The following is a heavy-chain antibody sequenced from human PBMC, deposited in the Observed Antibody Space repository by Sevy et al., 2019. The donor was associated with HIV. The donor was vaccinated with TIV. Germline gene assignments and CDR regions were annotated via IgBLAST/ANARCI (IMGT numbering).Heavy chain of an antibody. CDR1: GFTFSTYA. CDR3: ARRPDLGSVIRTGVMDV. J-gene: IGHJ6*02. CDR2: IRDSGGST. D-gene: IGHD3-10*01. Sequence: GGSLRLSCAASGFTFSTYAMSWVRQTPGKGLQWVSVIRDSGGSTYYADSVQGRFTSSRDNSKDTMYLQVNSLRAEDTAVYYCARRPDLGSVIRTGVMDVWGQGTTVTVSS. V-gene: IGHV3-23*01.